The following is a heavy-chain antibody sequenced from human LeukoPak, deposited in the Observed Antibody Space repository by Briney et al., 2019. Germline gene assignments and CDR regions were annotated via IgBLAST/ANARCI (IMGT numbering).Heavy chain of an antibody. CDR3: AKVQDPRDVFDI. Sequence: PGGSLRLSCAASGFTFDDYAMHWVRQAPGKGLEWVAFISYDASNKSYADFVKGRFTISRDNSKNKVYLQMNSLRAEDTAVYYCAKVQDPRDVFDIWGQGTMVTVSS. CDR1: GFTFDDYA. V-gene: IGHV3-30*18. CDR2: ISYDASNK. J-gene: IGHJ3*02.